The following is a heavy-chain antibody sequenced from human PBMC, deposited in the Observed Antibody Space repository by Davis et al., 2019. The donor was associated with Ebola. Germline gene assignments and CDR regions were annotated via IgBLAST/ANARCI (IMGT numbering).Heavy chain of an antibody. J-gene: IGHJ4*02. CDR3: TRHLAAGIAAAGTRDY. Sequence: GGSLRLSCTDSVITFSSYAMTWVRQAPGKGLEWVSAISGSGGSTYYADSVKGRFTISRDNSKKTLYLQMNSLRAEDTAVYYCTRHLAAGIAAAGTRDYWGQGTLVTVSS. V-gene: IGHV3-23*01. D-gene: IGHD6-13*01. CDR2: ISGSGGST. CDR1: VITFSSYA.